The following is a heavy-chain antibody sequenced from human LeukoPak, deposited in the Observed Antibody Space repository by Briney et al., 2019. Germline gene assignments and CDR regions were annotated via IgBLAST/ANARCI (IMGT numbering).Heavy chain of an antibody. D-gene: IGHD6-19*01. J-gene: IGHJ5*02. V-gene: IGHV3-30-3*01. Sequence: GGSLRLSCAASGFTFSSYAMHWVRQAPGKGLEWVAVISYDGSNKYYADSVKGRFTISRDNSKNTLYLQMNSLRAEDTALYYCAKDMAQWLVRGGNWFDPWGQGTLVTVSS. CDR3: AKDMAQWLVRGGNWFDP. CDR1: GFTFSSYA. CDR2: ISYDGSNK.